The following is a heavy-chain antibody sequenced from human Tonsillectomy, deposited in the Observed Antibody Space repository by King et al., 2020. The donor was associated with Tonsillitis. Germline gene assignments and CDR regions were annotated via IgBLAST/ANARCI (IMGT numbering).Heavy chain of an antibody. V-gene: IGHV4-59*01. CDR3: ARLWFGESSLDY. J-gene: IGHJ4*02. Sequence: LQLQESGPGLVKPSETLSLTCIVSGGSISSYYWSWIRQPPGKGLEWIGYIYYSGSTNYNPSLKSRVTISVDTSKNQFSLKLSSVTAADTAVYYCARLWFGESSLDYWGQGTLVTVSS. D-gene: IGHD3-10*01. CDR2: IYYSGST. CDR1: GGSISSYY.